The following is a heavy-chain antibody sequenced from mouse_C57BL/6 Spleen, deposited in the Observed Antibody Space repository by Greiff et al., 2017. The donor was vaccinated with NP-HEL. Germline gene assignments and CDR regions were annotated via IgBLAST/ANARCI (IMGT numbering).Heavy chain of an antibody. CDR2: INPSSGYT. V-gene: IGHV1-7*01. CDR3: AREGVTSWFAV. D-gene: IGHD2-12*01. CDR1: GYTFTSYW. J-gene: IGHJ3*01. Sequence: VKLQQSGAELAKPGASVKLSCKASGYTFTSYWMHWVKQRPGQGLEWIGYINPSSGYTKYNQKFKDKATLTVDKSSSTAYMQLNSLTYEDSAVYYCAREGVTSWFAVWGKGTLVTVSA.